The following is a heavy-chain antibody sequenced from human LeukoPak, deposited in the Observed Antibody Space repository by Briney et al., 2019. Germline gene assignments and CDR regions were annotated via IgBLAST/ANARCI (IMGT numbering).Heavy chain of an antibody. V-gene: IGHV1-24*01. CDR3: ATGPPRYCSGGSCAFDY. J-gene: IGHJ4*02. Sequence: ASVKVSCKVSGYTLTELSMHWVRQAPGKGLEWMGGFDPEDGETIYAQKFQGRVTMTEDTSTDTAYMGLSSLRSEDTAVYYCATGPPRYCSGGSCAFDYWGQGTLVTVSS. D-gene: IGHD2-15*01. CDR1: GYTLTELS. CDR2: FDPEDGET.